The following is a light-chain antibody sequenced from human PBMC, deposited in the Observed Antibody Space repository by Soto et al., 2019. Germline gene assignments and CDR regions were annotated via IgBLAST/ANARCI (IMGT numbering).Light chain of an antibody. Sequence: QSALTQPASVSGSPGQSIAISCTGTTSDVGGYKYVSWYQQYPGKAPKVIIYEVSNRPSGVSNRFSGSKSGNTASLTISGLQAEDEADYYCVSYRGGDTPVFGGGTKLTVL. CDR3: VSYRGGDTPV. CDR2: EVS. J-gene: IGLJ3*02. V-gene: IGLV2-14*01. CDR1: TSDVGGYKY.